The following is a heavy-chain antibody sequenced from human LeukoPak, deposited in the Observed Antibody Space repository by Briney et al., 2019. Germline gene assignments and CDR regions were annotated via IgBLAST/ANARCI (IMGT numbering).Heavy chain of an antibody. CDR2: INPSGGST. D-gene: IGHD6-13*01. Sequence: AASVKVSCKASGYTFTSYYMHWVRQAPGQGLEWMGIINPSGGSTSYAQKFQGRVTMTRDTSTSTVYMELSSLRSEDTAVYYCARDGGSWYGAETNWFDPWGQGTLVTVPS. J-gene: IGHJ5*02. CDR3: ARDGGSWYGAETNWFDP. V-gene: IGHV1-46*01. CDR1: GYTFTSYY.